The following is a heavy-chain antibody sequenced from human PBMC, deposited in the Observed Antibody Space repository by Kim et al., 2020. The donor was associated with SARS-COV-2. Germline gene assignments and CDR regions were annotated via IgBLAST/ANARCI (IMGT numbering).Heavy chain of an antibody. D-gene: IGHD6-19*01. J-gene: IGHJ4*02. Sequence: YDESVKGRLTNARDNSKNTLYLQMNSLGAEDTAVYYCARDLGFSSDGSGYWGQGTLVTVSS. V-gene: IGHV3-33*01. CDR3: ARDLGFSSDGSGY.